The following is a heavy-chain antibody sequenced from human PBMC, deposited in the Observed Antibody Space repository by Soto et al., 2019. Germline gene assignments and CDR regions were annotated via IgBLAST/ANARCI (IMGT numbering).Heavy chain of an antibody. CDR1: GFSFSTYA. CDR2: ISSSGVNT. CDR3: AKRPTSTGFGDPFDV. J-gene: IGHJ3*01. Sequence: PGGSLRLSCAASGFSFSTYAMSWVRQAPGKGPEWVSTISSSGVNTYYTDSVKGRFTISRDNSKDTLYLQMNSLRAEDTAIYYCAKRPTSTGFGDPFDVWGQGTMVTVSS. D-gene: IGHD3-10*01. V-gene: IGHV3-23*01.